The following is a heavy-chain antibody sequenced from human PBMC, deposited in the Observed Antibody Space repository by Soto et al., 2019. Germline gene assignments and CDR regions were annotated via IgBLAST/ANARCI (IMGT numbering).Heavy chain of an antibody. CDR1: GFTFSSYA. V-gene: IGHV3-30-3*01. J-gene: IGHJ4*02. CDR3: ARKADYFDY. CDR2: ISYDGSNK. Sequence: QVQLVESGGGVVQPGRSLRLSCAASGFTFSSYAMHWVRQAPGNGLEWVAVISYDGSNKYYADSVKGRFTISRDNSKNTLYLQMNSLRAEDTAVYYCARKADYFDYWGQGTLVTVSS.